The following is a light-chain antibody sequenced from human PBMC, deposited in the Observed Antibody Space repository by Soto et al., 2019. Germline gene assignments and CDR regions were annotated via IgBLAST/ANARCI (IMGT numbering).Light chain of an antibody. J-gene: IGLJ2*01. Sequence: QPVLTQPPSVSGAPGQRVTISCTGSSSNIGAGHNVHWYQQLPGTAPKLLIYGNNNRPSGVPDRFSGSKSGTSASLAITGLQAEDEADYYCQSYDNSLSGYGIFGGGTQLTVL. V-gene: IGLV1-40*01. CDR3: QSYDNSLSGYGI. CDR1: SSNIGAGHN. CDR2: GNN.